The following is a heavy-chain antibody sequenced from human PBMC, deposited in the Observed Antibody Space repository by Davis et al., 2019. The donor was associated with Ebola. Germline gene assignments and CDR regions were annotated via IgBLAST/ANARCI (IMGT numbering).Heavy chain of an antibody. D-gene: IGHD3-16*02. V-gene: IGHV4-34*01. CDR3: ARDPTYDYIWGSYRQYYFDY. Sequence: SETLSLTCAVYGGSFSGYYWSWIRQPPGKGLEWIGEINHSGSPNYNPSLKSRVTISVDTSKNQFSLKLSSVTAADTAVHYCARDPTYDYIWGSYRQYYFDYWGQGTLVTVSS. CDR1: GGSFSGYY. CDR2: INHSGSP. J-gene: IGHJ4*02.